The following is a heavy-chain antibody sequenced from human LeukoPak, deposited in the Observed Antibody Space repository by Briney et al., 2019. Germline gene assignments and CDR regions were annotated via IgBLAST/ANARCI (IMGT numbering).Heavy chain of an antibody. CDR2: IYTSGST. D-gene: IGHD3-3*01. CDR3: ARTYYDFWSGYFLYD. J-gene: IGHJ4*02. V-gene: IGHV4-61*02. CDR1: GGSISSGSYY. Sequence: PSQSLSLTCTVSGGSISSGSYYWSWIRQPAGKGLEWIGRIYTSGSTNYNPSLKSRVTISVDTSKNQFSLKLSSVTAADTAVYYCARTYYDFWSGYFLYDCGQGTLVTVSS.